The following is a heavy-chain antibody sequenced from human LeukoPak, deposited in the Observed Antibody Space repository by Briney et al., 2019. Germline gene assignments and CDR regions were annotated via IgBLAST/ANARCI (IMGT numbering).Heavy chain of an antibody. D-gene: IGHD3-9*01. CDR2: ISGSGGST. CDR3: AKILSGYSQWEGYFDY. Sequence: PGGSLRLSCAASGFTFSSYAMSWVRQAPGKGLEWVSAISGSGGSTYYADSVKGRFTISRDNSKNTLYLQMNSLRAEDTAVYYCAKILSGYSQWEGYFDYWGQGTLVTVSS. J-gene: IGHJ4*02. V-gene: IGHV3-23*01. CDR1: GFTFSSYA.